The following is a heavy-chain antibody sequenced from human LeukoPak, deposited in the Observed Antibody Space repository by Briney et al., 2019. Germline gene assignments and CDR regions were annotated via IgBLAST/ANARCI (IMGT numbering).Heavy chain of an antibody. CDR2: IYHSGST. J-gene: IGHJ4*02. V-gene: IGHV4-38-2*02. Sequence: SETLSLTCTVSGYSISSGYYWGWIRQPPGKGLEWIGSIYHSGSTYYNPSLKSRVTISVDTSKNQFSLKLSSVTAADTAVYYCARLPRGGIGELSLRYYFDYWGQGTLVTVSS. CDR1: GYSISSGYY. D-gene: IGHD3-10*01. CDR3: ARLPRGGIGELSLRYYFDY.